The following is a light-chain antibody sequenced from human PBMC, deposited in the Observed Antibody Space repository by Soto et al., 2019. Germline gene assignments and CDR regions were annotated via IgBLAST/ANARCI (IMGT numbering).Light chain of an antibody. CDR3: SSYTTSSTLV. V-gene: IGLV2-14*03. Sequence: QSALAQPASVFGSPGQSITISCTGTSSDVGGYNFVSWYQQHPGKAPKLMIYEVSSRPSGVSNRFSGSKSGNTASLTISGLQPEDEADYYCSSYTTSSTLVFGTGTNVTVL. CDR2: EVS. J-gene: IGLJ1*01. CDR1: SSDVGGYNF.